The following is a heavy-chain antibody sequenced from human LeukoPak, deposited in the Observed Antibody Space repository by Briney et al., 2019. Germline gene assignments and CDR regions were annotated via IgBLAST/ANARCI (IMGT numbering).Heavy chain of an antibody. CDR2: ISAYNGNT. CDR3: ARDYGGNPY. Sequence: ASVKVSCKASGYTFTSYGISWVRQAPGQGLEWMGWISAYNGNTNYAQKFQGRVTITADKSTSTAYMELSSLRSEDTAVYYCARDYGGNPYWGQGTLVTVSS. CDR1: GYTFTSYG. D-gene: IGHD4-23*01. J-gene: IGHJ4*02. V-gene: IGHV1-18*01.